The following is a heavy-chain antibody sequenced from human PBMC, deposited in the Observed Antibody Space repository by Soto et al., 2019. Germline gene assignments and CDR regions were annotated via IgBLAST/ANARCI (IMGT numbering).Heavy chain of an antibody. J-gene: IGHJ5*02. CDR1: GGSIGSGGYY. CDR3: ARVAMIVVRNWFDP. D-gene: IGHD3-22*01. V-gene: IGHV4-31*03. Sequence: QVQLQESGPGLVKPSQTLSLTCTVSGGSIGSGGYYWSWIRQHPGKGLEWIGYIYYSGSTYYNPSLKSRVTISVDTSKNQFSLKLSSVTAADTAVYYCARVAMIVVRNWFDPWGQGTLVTVSS. CDR2: IYYSGST.